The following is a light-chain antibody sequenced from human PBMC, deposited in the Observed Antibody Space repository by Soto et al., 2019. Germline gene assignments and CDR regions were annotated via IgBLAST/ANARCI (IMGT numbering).Light chain of an antibody. V-gene: IGKV4-1*01. J-gene: IGKJ2*01. Sequence: DIVMTQFPDSLAVSLGERATINCKSSQSVLYSSNNKNYLTWYQHKPGQPPKLLIYWASTRESGVPDRFSGSGSGTDVTLTITGLQAEDVAVYYCQQYYSIPYTFGQGTKLEIK. CDR3: QQYYSIPYT. CDR1: QSVLYSSNNKNY. CDR2: WAS.